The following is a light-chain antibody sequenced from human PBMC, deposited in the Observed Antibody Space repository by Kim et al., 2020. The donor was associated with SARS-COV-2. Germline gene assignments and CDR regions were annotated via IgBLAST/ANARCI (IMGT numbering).Light chain of an antibody. CDR1: QGISSY. CDR2: AAS. J-gene: IGKJ5*01. Sequence: VGDRVTITCRASQGISSYLALYQQKPGKAPKLLIYAASTLQSGVPSRFSGSGSGTDFTLTISSLQPEDFATYYCQQLNSYPPGITFGQGTRLEIK. CDR3: QQLNSYPPGIT. V-gene: IGKV1-9*01.